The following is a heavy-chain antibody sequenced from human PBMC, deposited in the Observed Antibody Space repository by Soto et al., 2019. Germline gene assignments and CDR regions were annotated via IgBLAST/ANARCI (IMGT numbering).Heavy chain of an antibody. CDR1: GFSLTNTGVT. CDR2: VYWHEDK. D-gene: IGHD3-9*01. J-gene: IGHJ5*01. Sequence: QITLKESGPSLVKPTQPLTLTCTFSGFSLTNTGVTVAWIRQLPGKALEWLALVYWHEDKRYNPSPRNRITIAKDTSKNRLVRTLANVGPVATATYYCAHSHFEILTCHFGSWGRGTLVTVSS. V-gene: IGHV2-5*01. CDR3: AHSHFEILTCHFGS.